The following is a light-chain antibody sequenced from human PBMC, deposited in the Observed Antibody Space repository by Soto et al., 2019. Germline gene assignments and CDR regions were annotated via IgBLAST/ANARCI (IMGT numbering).Light chain of an antibody. V-gene: IGKV4-1*01. J-gene: IGKJ2*01. CDR3: QQYYSTPPAYT. Sequence: DIVMTQSPDSLAVSLGERATINCKSSQSVLYSSNNKNYLAWYQQKPGQPPKLLIYWASTRESGVPDRFSGRGSGTDFTLTISSLQAEDVAVYYCQQYYSTPPAYTFGQGTKLEIK. CDR1: QSVLYSSNNKNY. CDR2: WAS.